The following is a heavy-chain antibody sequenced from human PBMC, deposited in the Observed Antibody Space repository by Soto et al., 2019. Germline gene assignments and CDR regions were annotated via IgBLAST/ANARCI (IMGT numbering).Heavy chain of an antibody. D-gene: IGHD6-19*01. J-gene: IGHJ6*02. Sequence: SETLSLTCAVSGGSLSSSNWWSWVRQPPGKGLEWIGEIYHSGSTNYNPSLKSRVTISVDKSKNQFSLKLSSVTAADTAVYYCARVGWNPLEDYYYYGMYVLGQGTTVTVSS. CDR1: GGSLSSSNW. CDR3: ARVGWNPLEDYYYYGMYV. V-gene: IGHV4-4*02. CDR2: IYHSGST.